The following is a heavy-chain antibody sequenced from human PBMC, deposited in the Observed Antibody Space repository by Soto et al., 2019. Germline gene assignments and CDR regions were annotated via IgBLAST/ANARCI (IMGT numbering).Heavy chain of an antibody. J-gene: IGHJ4*02. V-gene: IGHV4-31*03. CDR3: VKTPRYCSGSSCYAGYFDY. Sequence: SETLSLTCTVSGGSISSGGYYWSWIRQHPGKGLEWIGYIYYSGSTYYNPSLKSRVTISVDTSKNQFSLKLSSVTAADTAVYYCVKTPRYCSGSSCYAGYFDYWGPGTLVTVSS. D-gene: IGHD2-2*01. CDR1: GGSISSGGYY. CDR2: IYYSGST.